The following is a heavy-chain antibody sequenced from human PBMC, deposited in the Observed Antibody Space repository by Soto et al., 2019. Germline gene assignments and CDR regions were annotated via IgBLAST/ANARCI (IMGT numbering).Heavy chain of an antibody. Sequence: SETLSLTCAVYGGSFSGYYWSWIRQPPGKGLEWIGEINHSGSTNYNPSLKSRVTISVDTSKNQFSLKLSSVTAADTAVYYCARFRNSNYLRYHLAYCGQGSLVPVSS. J-gene: IGHJ1*01. D-gene: IGHD4-4*01. CDR3: ARFRNSNYLRYHLAY. CDR1: GGSFSGYY. CDR2: INHSGST. V-gene: IGHV4-34*01.